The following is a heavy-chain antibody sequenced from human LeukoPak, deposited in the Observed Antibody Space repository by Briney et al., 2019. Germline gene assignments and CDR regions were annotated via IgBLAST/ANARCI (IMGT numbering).Heavy chain of an antibody. CDR3: ARGVEVQLGRPYYYGMDV. CDR2: MNPNSGNT. J-gene: IGHJ6*02. V-gene: IGHV1-8*01. CDR1: GYTFTSYD. D-gene: IGHD1-1*01. Sequence: ASVEVSCKASGYTFTSYDINWVRQATGQGLEWMGWMNPNSGNTGYAQKFQGRVTMTRNTSISTAYMELSSLRSEDTAVYYCARGVEVQLGRPYYYGMDVWGQGTTVTVSS.